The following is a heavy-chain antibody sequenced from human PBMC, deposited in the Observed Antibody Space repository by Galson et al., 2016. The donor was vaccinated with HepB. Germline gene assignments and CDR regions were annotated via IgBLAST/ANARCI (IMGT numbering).Heavy chain of an antibody. D-gene: IGHD5-12*01. Sequence: SLRLSCAASGFTFSGSAIHWVRQASGKGPEWVGRIRSEANSYATAYVASVEGRFTISRDDSKNTAYLQMNSLKIEDTAIYYCTRHGGEDSGYDLFDGWGQGTLVTVSS. V-gene: IGHV3-73*01. CDR1: GFTFSGSA. CDR2: IRSEANSYAT. J-gene: IGHJ4*02. CDR3: TRHGGEDSGYDLFDG.